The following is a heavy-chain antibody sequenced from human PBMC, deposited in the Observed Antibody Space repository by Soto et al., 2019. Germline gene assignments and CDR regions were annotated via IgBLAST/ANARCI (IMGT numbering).Heavy chain of an antibody. CDR3: AKGYCGGDPYRWPDGIYGMDV. V-gene: IGHV3-23*01. D-gene: IGHD2-21*02. J-gene: IGHJ6*01. CDR1: GFTFSNYG. Sequence: GGSLRLSCSASGFTFSNYGMSWVRQAPGKGLEWVSGIRGSGANSYHADSVTDRFTISRDNSKNTLYLQMNSLRAEDTAIYYCAKGYCGGDPYRWPDGIYGMDVWRQGTTVT. CDR2: IRGSGANS.